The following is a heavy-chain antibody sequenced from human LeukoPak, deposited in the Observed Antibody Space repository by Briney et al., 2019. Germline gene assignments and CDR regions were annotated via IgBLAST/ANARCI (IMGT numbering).Heavy chain of an antibody. V-gene: IGHV2-5*02. D-gene: IGHD3-3*01. Sequence: FGPTLLKPTQTLTLTCTFSGFSLTTSGVGVGWIRQPPGKALEWLALIYWDDDKRYSPSLKSRLTITKDTSKNQVVLTMTNMDPVDTATYYCAHLLYYDFWSGITPPPYFDYWGQGTLVTVSS. J-gene: IGHJ4*02. CDR1: GFSLTTSGVG. CDR2: IYWDDDK. CDR3: AHLLYYDFWSGITPPPYFDY.